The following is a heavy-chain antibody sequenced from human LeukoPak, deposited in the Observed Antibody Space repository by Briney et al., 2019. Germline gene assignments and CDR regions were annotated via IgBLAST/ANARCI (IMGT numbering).Heavy chain of an antibody. CDR1: GLTFSSYE. J-gene: IGHJ3*02. CDR3: ARESVTMVRRAFDI. CDR2: ISSSGSTI. V-gene: IGHV3-48*03. Sequence: GGSRRPSVEASGLTFSSYEMNWFRQAPGKGLEWVSYISSSGSTIYYADSVKGRFTISRDNAKNSLYLQMNSLRAEDTAVYYCARESVTMVRRAFDIWGQGTMVTVSS. D-gene: IGHD3-10*01.